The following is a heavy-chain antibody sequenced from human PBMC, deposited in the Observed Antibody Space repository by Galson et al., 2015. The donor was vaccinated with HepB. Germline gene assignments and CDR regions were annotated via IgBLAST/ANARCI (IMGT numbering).Heavy chain of an antibody. V-gene: IGHV1-2*06. CDR2: IDPDSGGT. D-gene: IGHD3-16*01. CDR3: AREYDYVWGSSPSGNYYYAMDV. CDR1: GYNFNVYY. Sequence: SVKVSCKASGYNFNVYYIHWVRQAPGQGLEWLGRIDPDSGGTDYAQKFQGRVTMTSDTSISTAYMELSRLRSDDTAFYYCAREYDYVWGSSPSGNYYYAMDVWRQGTTVIVSS. J-gene: IGHJ6*02.